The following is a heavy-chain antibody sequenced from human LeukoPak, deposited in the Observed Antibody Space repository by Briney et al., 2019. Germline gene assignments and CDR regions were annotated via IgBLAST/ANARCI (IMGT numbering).Heavy chain of an antibody. D-gene: IGHD6-13*01. CDR3: ARHRKSSRWYAGYFDL. CDR1: GDSISSSSYY. CDR2: IYYGGST. J-gene: IGHJ2*01. V-gene: IGHV4-39*01. Sequence: SETLSLTCTVSGDSISSSSYYLGWIRQPPGKGLEWIGTIYYGGSTYYNPSLKSRVTISVDTSKTQFSLRLSSVTAADTAVYHCARHRKSSRWYAGYFDLWGRGTLVTVSS.